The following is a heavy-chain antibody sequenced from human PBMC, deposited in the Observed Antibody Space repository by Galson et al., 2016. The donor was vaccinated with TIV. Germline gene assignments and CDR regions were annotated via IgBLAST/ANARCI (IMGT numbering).Heavy chain of an antibody. Sequence: CAISGDSVSSTSAAWNWIRQSPSRGPEWLGRTYYRSTWYNDYAASLKRRIPINPDTSKNQFSLQLTSVTPEDAAVYYCARGAPSVFGVIMTLDYWGQGTLVTVSS. CDR1: GDSVSSTSAA. V-gene: IGHV6-1*01. CDR3: ARGAPSVFGVIMTLDY. J-gene: IGHJ4*02. D-gene: IGHD3-3*01. CDR2: TYYRSTWYN.